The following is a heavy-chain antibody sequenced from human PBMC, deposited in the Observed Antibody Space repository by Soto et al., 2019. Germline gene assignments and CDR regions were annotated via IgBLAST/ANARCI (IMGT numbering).Heavy chain of an antibody. D-gene: IGHD2-21*02. J-gene: IGHJ6*02. V-gene: IGHV2-5*02. CDR3: VKSRCGGDCLEIYSTHAYNGLDV. CDR2: LYWDDDQ. Sequence: QVTLKESGPTLVKPTQTLTLTCTVSGLSLRTTGVGVGWVRQPPGKALEGLALLYWDDDQRYSPSLRSRLTIAKYISDVQVVLTMTSIDTVDTATHYCVKSRCGGDCLEIYSTHAYNGLDVWGQGTKVTVSS. CDR1: GLSLRTTGVG.